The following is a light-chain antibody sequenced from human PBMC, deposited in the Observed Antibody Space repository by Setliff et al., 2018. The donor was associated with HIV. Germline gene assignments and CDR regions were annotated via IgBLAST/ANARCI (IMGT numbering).Light chain of an antibody. CDR1: SSDVGGYNY. V-gene: IGLV2-14*03. CDR3: SSYTSSSTLV. Sequence: QSVLTQPASVSGSPGQSITISCTGTSSDVGGYNYVSWYQQHPGKAPKLMIYDVSYRPSGVSNRFSGSKSGNTASLIISGLQAEDEADYYCSSYTSSSTLVFGIGTKVTVL. CDR2: DVS. J-gene: IGLJ1*01.